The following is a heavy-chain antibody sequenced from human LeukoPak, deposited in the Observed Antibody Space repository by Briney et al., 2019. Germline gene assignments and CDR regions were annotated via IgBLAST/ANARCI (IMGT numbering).Heavy chain of an antibody. Sequence: SETLSLTCAVYGGSFSGYYWSWILQPPGKGLEWIGEINHSGSTNYNPSLKSRVTISVDTSKNQFSLKLSSVTAADTAVYYCARGGVGYSSSWYARFDPWGQGTLVTVSS. CDR1: GGSFSGYY. D-gene: IGHD6-13*01. J-gene: IGHJ5*02. CDR3: ARGGVGYSSSWYARFDP. V-gene: IGHV4-34*01. CDR2: INHSGST.